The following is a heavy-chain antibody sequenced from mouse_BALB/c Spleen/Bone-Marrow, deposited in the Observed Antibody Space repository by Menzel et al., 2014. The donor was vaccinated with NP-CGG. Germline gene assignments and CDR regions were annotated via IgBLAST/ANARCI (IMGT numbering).Heavy chain of an antibody. CDR2: ISSGSSTI. CDR3: RRVYCYGALVY. V-gene: IGHV5-17*02. Sequence: VESGGGLVQPGGSRKLSCAASGFTFSSFGMHWVRQAPEKGLEWVAYISSGSSTIYYADTVKGRFTISRDNPKNTLLLHSTSPTEEAAALYYCRRVYCYGALVYWGQGTPVTVSS. D-gene: IGHD1-2*01. CDR1: GFTFSSFG. J-gene: IGHJ4*01.